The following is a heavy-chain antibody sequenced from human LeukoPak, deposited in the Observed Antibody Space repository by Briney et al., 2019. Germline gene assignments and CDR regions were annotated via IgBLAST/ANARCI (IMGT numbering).Heavy chain of an antibody. Sequence: PSETLSLTCTVSGGSISSYYWSWIRQPAGKGLEWIGRIYTSGSTNYNPSLKSRVTMSVDTSKNQFSLKLSSVTAADTAVYYCARDYQYYDFWSGLPAYYYYYMDVWGKGTTVTVSS. J-gene: IGHJ6*03. CDR3: ARDYQYYDFWSGLPAYYYYYMDV. CDR2: IYTSGST. V-gene: IGHV4-4*07. D-gene: IGHD3-3*01. CDR1: GGSISSYY.